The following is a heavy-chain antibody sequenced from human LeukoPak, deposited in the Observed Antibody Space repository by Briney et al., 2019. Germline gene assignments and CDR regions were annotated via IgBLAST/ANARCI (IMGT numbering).Heavy chain of an antibody. CDR2: IYYSGST. CDR1: GGSLSSYY. J-gene: IGHJ2*01. Sequence: SETLSLTCTVSGGSLSSYYWSWIRQPPGKGLEWIGYIYYSGSTNYNPSLKSRVTIPVDTSKNQFSLKLSSVTAADTAVYYCARLRYFDWLLQYWYFDLWGRGTLVTVSS. D-gene: IGHD3-9*01. CDR3: ARLRYFDWLLQYWYFDL. V-gene: IGHV4-59*08.